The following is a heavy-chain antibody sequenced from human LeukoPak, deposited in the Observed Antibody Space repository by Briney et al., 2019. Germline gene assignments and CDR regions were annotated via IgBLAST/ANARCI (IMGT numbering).Heavy chain of an antibody. D-gene: IGHD2-15*01. V-gene: IGHV3-21*01. CDR1: GFTFSSYS. Sequence: GGALRLSCAASGFTFSSYSMKWGRQAPGKGVEWVSSISCSVNYMYYADSVKGRFTISRDNAKNSLYLQMDSLRAEDTALYYCARDRGYCSGGTCYPVYFDYWGQGTLVTVSS. CDR3: ARDRGYCSGGTCYPVYFDY. J-gene: IGHJ4*02. CDR2: ISCSVNYM.